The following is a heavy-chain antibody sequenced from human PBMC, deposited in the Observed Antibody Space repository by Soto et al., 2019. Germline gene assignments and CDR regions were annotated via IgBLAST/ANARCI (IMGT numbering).Heavy chain of an antibody. Sequence: ASVKVSCKASGYTFTSYGISWVRQAPGQGLEWMGWISAYNGNTNYAQKLQSRVTMTTDTSTSTAYMELRSLRSDDTAVYYCARDPNIAVAGTAGMDVWGQGTTVTVSS. J-gene: IGHJ6*02. CDR3: ARDPNIAVAGTAGMDV. V-gene: IGHV1-18*01. CDR1: GYTFTSYG. D-gene: IGHD6-19*01. CDR2: ISAYNGNT.